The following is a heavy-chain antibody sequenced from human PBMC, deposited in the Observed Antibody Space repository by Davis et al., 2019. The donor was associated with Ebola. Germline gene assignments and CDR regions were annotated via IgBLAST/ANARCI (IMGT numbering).Heavy chain of an antibody. CDR3: ARGMLYYDFWSGILDY. J-gene: IGHJ4*02. Sequence: GGSLRLSCAASGFTFSSYGMHWVRQAPGKGLEWVAVISYDGSNKYYADSVKGRFTISRDNSKNTLYLQMNSLRAEDTAVYYCARGMLYYDFWSGILDYWGQGTLVTVSS. D-gene: IGHD3-3*01. CDR2: ISYDGSNK. V-gene: IGHV3-30*03. CDR1: GFTFSSYG.